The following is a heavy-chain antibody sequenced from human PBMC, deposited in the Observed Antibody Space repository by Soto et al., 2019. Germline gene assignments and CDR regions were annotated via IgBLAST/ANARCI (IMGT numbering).Heavy chain of an antibody. CDR2: ISGSGGTT. Sequence: EVQLLESGGGLVQPGGSLRLSCAASGFTFSSYAMTWVRQAPGKGLEWVSAISGSGGTTYYADSVKGRFTFSRDNSKHTLYLPMNSLRAEDTAVYYCAKTAHGWFSAFDICGQGTMVTVSS. D-gene: IGHD6-19*01. CDR3: AKTAHGWFSAFDI. CDR1: GFTFSSYA. V-gene: IGHV3-23*01. J-gene: IGHJ3*02.